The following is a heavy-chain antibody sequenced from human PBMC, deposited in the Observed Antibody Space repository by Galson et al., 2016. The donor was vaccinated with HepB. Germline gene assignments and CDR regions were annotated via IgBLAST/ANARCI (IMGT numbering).Heavy chain of an antibody. Sequence: LSLTCTVSGGSISSSGYFWGWIRQPPGKGLDWIGTISYTGSTYYNPSLRSRVTISVDTSKNQFSLNLRSVTAADTAVYYCAGPYEDYCRSTSCHYTWFDPWGQGTQVTVSS. J-gene: IGHJ5*02. CDR3: AGPYEDYCRSTSCHYTWFDP. V-gene: IGHV4-39*01. CDR1: GGSISSSGYF. CDR2: ISYTGST. D-gene: IGHD2-2*01.